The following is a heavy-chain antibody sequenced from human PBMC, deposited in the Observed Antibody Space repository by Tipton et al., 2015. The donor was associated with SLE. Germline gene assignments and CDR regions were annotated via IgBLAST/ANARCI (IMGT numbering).Heavy chain of an antibody. CDR2: INSDGSST. CDR1: GFTFSSYW. Sequence: SLRLSCAASGFTFSSYWMHWVRQAPGKGLVWVSRINSDGSSTSYADSVKGRFTISRDNAKNTLCLQMNSLRAEDTAVYYCARVRATITRPHYYYGMDVWGQGTTVTASS. D-gene: IGHD6-6*01. J-gene: IGHJ6*02. V-gene: IGHV3-74*01. CDR3: ARVRATITRPHYYYGMDV.